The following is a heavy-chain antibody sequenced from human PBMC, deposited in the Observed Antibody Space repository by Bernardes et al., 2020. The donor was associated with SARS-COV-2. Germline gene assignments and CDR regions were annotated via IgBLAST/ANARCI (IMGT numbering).Heavy chain of an antibody. V-gene: IGHV1-24*01. CDR1: GYTLTALS. Sequence: ASVKVSCMVSGYTLTALSMHWVRQAPGKGLEWMGGFDPEDGETIYAQKFQGRVTMTEDTSTDTAYMELSSLRSEDTAVYYCATDRGYGDYEGRTYYYYYGMDVWGQGTTVTVSS. J-gene: IGHJ6*02. CDR2: FDPEDGET. D-gene: IGHD4-17*01. CDR3: ATDRGYGDYEGRTYYYYYGMDV.